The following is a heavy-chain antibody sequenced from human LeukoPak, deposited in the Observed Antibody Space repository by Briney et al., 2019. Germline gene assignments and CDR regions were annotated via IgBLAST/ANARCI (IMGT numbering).Heavy chain of an antibody. CDR2: INPSSGDT. V-gene: IGHV1-2*02. CDR3: ARDPNCSSPSRHDIDYYYYMDV. CDR1: GYTFTGYY. D-gene: IGHD2-2*01. Sequence: GASVKVSCKASGYTFTGYYMHWVRQAPGQGLEWMGWINPSSGDTNYAQQFQGRVTMTRDTSISTAYMELKRLRSDDTAVYYCARDPNCSSPSRHDIDYYYYMDVWGKGTTVTVSS. J-gene: IGHJ6*03.